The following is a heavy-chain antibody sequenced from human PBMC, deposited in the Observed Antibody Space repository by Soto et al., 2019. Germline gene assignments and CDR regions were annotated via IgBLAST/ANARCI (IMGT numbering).Heavy chain of an antibody. Sequence: GGSLRLSCAASGFTFSSYGMHWVRQAPGKGLEWVAVIWYDGSNKYYADSVKGRFTISRDNSKNTLYLQMNSLRAEDTAVYYCARDRPKVRNFDYWGQGTLVTVSS. V-gene: IGHV3-33*01. CDR3: ARDRPKVRNFDY. D-gene: IGHD6-6*01. CDR1: GFTFSSYG. J-gene: IGHJ4*02. CDR2: IWYDGSNK.